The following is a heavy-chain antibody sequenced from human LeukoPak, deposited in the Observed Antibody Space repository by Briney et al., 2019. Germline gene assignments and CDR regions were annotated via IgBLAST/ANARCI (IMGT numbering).Heavy chain of an antibody. J-gene: IGHJ4*02. CDR1: GVSISCYY. CDR2: IYYSGST. Sequence: SESVSLTCTVSGVSISCYYWSWMRQPPGKGLEWIGYIYYSGSTNYNPSLKSRVTISVDTSKNQFSLKLSSVTAADTAVYYCARLVFGGNFDYWGQGTLGTVSS. D-gene: IGHD2-2*01. V-gene: IGHV4-59*08. CDR3: ARLVFGGNFDY.